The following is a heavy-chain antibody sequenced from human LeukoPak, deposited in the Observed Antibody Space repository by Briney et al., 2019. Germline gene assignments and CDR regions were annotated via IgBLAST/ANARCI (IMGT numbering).Heavy chain of an antibody. D-gene: IGHD1-26*01. V-gene: IGHV4-30-4*01. CDR1: GGSISSGDYY. J-gene: IGHJ4*02. CDR2: IYYSGST. Sequence: SETLSLTCTVSGGSISSGDYYWSWLRQPPGTGLEWIGYIYYSGSTYYNPSLKSRVTISVDTSKNQFSLKLSSVTAADTAVYYCARGNEWELLDYWGQGTLVTVSS. CDR3: ARGNEWELLDY.